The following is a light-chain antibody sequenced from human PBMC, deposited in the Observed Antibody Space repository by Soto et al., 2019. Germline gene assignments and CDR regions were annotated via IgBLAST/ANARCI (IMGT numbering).Light chain of an antibody. CDR1: QSVSRN. V-gene: IGKV3-15*01. Sequence: EIVMTQSPATLSVSPGEIVTLSCRASQSVSRNLAGYKKKPAQATRLLISDASTRATCMPARFGGSGSGTEFTLTIRSLQSEYIADYYCQQYNNWPRTFGQGTKVEIK. J-gene: IGKJ1*01. CDR2: DAS. CDR3: QQYNNWPRT.